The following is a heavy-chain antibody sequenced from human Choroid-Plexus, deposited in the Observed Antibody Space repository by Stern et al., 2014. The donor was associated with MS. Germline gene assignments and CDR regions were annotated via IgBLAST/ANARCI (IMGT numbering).Heavy chain of an antibody. J-gene: IGHJ4*02. V-gene: IGHV4-31*03. CDR1: GGSISSGGYY. CDR2: IYYSGST. Sequence: VQLEESGPGLVKPSQTLSLTCTVSGGSISSGGYYWSWIRQHPGTGPEWIGYIYYSGSTYYNPSLKSRVTISVDTSKNQFSLKLSSGTAADTAVYYCLRGQQHYYFDYWGQGTLVTVSS. CDR3: LRGQQHYYFDY. D-gene: IGHD6-13*01.